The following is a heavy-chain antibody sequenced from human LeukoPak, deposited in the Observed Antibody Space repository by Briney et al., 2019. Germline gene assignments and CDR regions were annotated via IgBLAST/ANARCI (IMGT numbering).Heavy chain of an antibody. CDR2: IIPILGIA. CDR3: ARGGIAAAGFDY. J-gene: IGHJ4*02. CDR1: GGTFSSYA. V-gene: IGHV1-69*04. Sequence: ASVKVSCKASGGTFSSYAISWVRQAPGQGLEWMGRIIPILGIANYAQKFQGRVTITADKSTSTAYMELSSLRSEDTAVYYCARGGIAAAGFDYWGQGTLVTVSS. D-gene: IGHD6-13*01.